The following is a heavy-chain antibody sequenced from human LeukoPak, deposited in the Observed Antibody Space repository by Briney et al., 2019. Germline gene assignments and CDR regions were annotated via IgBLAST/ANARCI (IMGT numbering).Heavy chain of an antibody. D-gene: IGHD1-20*01. Sequence: ASVKVSCKASGYTFTGYYMHWVRQAPGQGLEWMGWINPNSGGTNYAQKFQGRVTMTRDTSISTAYMELSSLRSEDTAVYYCARSRPAPEGGYNWNVWKKQKDHYYGMDVWGQGTTVTVSS. J-gene: IGHJ6*02. CDR2: INPNSGGT. V-gene: IGHV1-2*02. CDR1: GYTFTGYY. CDR3: ARSRPAPEGGYNWNVWKKQKDHYYGMDV.